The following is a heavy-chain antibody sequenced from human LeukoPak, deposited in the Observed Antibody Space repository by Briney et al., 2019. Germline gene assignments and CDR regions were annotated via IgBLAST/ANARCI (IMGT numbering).Heavy chain of an antibody. CDR3: EGYYYGSGSPDY. Sequence: GGSLRLSCAASGFTFSSYAMSWVRQAPGKGLEWVSAISGSGGSTCYADSVKGRYTISRDNSKNTLYLQMNSLRAEHTAVYYCEGYYYGSGSPDYWGERTLVTVSS. CDR2: ISGSGGST. CDR1: GFTFSSYA. D-gene: IGHD3-10*01. J-gene: IGHJ4*02. V-gene: IGHV3-23*01.